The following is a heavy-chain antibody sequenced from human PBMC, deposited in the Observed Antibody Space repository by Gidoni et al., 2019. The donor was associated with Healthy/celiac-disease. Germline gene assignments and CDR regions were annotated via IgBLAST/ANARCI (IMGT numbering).Heavy chain of an antibody. V-gene: IGHV3-23*01. Sequence: EVQLLESGGGLVQPGGSLRLSCAASGFPFSSYAMSWVRQAPGKGLEWVSAISGSGGSTYYADSVKGRFTISRDNSKNTLYLQMNSLRAEDTAVYYCALHLSGVVITYYFDYWGQGTLVTVSS. J-gene: IGHJ4*02. CDR3: ALHLSGVVITYYFDY. D-gene: IGHD3-22*01. CDR2: ISGSGGST. CDR1: GFPFSSYA.